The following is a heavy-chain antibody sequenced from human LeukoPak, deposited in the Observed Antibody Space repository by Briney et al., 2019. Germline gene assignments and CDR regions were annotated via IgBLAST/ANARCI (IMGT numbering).Heavy chain of an antibody. CDR3: ARDGLLQEWLGGAFDI. CDR2: INPNSGGT. Sequence: ASVKVSCKASGYTFTGYYMHWVRQAPGQGLEWMGWINPNSGGTNYAQKFQGRVTMTRDTSISTAYMELSRLRSDDTAVYYCARDGLLQEWLGGAFDIWGQGTMVTVSS. J-gene: IGHJ3*02. D-gene: IGHD6-19*01. CDR1: GYTFTGYY. V-gene: IGHV1-2*02.